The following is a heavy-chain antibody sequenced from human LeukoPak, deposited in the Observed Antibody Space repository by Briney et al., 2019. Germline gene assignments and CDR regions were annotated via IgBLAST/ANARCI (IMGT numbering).Heavy chain of an antibody. CDR3: ASRGVGYCSGGSCPLFDY. CDR1: GYSLSSGYY. J-gene: IGHJ4*02. D-gene: IGHD2-15*01. Sequence: PSETLSLTCTVSGYSLSSGYYWAWIRQPPGKGLEWIGSIFHTGSTYHNPSLKSRVTISVDTSKNQFSLKLSSVTAADTAVYYCASRGVGYCSGGSCPLFDYWGQGTLVTVSS. CDR2: IFHTGST. V-gene: IGHV4-38-2*02.